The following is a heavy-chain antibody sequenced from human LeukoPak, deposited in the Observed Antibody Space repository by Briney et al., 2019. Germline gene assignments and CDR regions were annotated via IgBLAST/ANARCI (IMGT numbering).Heavy chain of an antibody. CDR1: GFTFSSHG. CDR3: ARQTSSRALDY. V-gene: IGHV3-33*08. J-gene: IGHJ4*02. Sequence: GGSLRLSCAASGFTFSSHGMCWVRQAPGKGLEWVAVIWYDGSNKYNADSVKGRFTISRDNSKNTLYLQMNSLRAEDTAVYYCARQTSSRALDYWGQGTLVTVSS. CDR2: IWYDGSNK. D-gene: IGHD6-13*01.